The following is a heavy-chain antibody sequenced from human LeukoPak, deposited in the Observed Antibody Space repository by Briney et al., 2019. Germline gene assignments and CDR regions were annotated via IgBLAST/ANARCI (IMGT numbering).Heavy chain of an antibody. Sequence: GGSLRLSCAASGFTFSSYEMNWVRQAPGKGLEWVSYISSSGSTIYYADSVKSRFTISRDNAKNSLYLQMNSLRAEDTAVYYCARDSVYYRGAFDIWGQGTMVTVSS. CDR2: ISSSGSTI. D-gene: IGHD3-16*02. CDR1: GFTFSSYE. CDR3: ARDSVYYRGAFDI. V-gene: IGHV3-48*03. J-gene: IGHJ3*02.